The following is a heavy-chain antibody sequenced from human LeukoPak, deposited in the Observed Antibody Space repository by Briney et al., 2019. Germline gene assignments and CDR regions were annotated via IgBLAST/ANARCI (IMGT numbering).Heavy chain of an antibody. CDR1: GYSISSGYY. CDR2: IYHSGST. CDR3: ARAPRFLEWFPYYYYMDV. J-gene: IGHJ6*03. V-gene: IGHV4-38-2*01. D-gene: IGHD3-3*01. Sequence: SETLSLTCEVSGYSISSGYYWGCIRQPPGKGLEWIGSIYHSGSTSTNPSLTSRATIPVDTSKNQFSLKLSSVTAADTAVYYCARAPRFLEWFPYYYYMDVWGKGTTVTVSS.